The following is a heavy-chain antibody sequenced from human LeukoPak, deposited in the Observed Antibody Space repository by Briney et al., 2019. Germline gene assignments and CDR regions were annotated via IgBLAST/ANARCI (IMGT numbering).Heavy chain of an antibody. CDR1: GFAIGTAW. D-gene: IGHD3-3*02. Sequence: GVSLRLSCVSSGFAIGTAWMSWVRQAPGKGLEWLGHIKSEGEGATTDYAAPAKGRFAISRDDSKNMIYLQMSSLKIDDTAIYYCIAHFPYFYGFDVWGKGTTVTVSS. CDR3: IAHFPYFYGFDV. J-gene: IGHJ6*04. CDR2: IKSEGEGATT. V-gene: IGHV3-15*01.